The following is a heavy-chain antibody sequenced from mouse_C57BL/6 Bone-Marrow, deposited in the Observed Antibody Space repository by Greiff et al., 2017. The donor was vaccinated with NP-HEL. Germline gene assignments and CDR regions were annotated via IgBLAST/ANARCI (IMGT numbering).Heavy chain of an antibody. CDR3: ARGGNYWYYFDY. CDR1: GYTFTTYP. J-gene: IGHJ2*01. V-gene: IGHV1-47*01. Sequence: VQLQQSGAELVKPGASVKMSCKASGYTFTTYPIEWVKQNHGKSLEWIGNFHPYNDDTEYNEKFKNKATLTVEKSSSTVYLERSRLTSDDSSVYYCARGGNYWYYFDYWGQGTTLTVSS. D-gene: IGHD2-1*01. CDR2: FHPYNDDT.